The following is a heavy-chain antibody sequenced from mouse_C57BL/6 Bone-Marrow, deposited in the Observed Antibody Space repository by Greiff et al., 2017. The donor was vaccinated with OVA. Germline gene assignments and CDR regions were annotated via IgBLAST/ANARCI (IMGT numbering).Heavy chain of an antibody. Sequence: EVKLVESGGGLVQPKGSLKLSCAASGFSFNTYAMNWVRQAPGKGLEWVARIRSKSNNYATYYADSVKDRFTISRDDSESMLYLQMNNLKTEDTAMYYCVRHGYYATDYWGQGTSVTVSS. CDR3: VRHGYYATDY. J-gene: IGHJ4*01. CDR2: IRSKSNNYAT. V-gene: IGHV10-1*01. CDR1: GFSFNTYA.